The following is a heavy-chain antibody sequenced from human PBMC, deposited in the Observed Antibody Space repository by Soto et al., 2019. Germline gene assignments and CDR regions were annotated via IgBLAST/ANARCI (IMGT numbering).Heavy chain of an antibody. V-gene: IGHV4-34*01. Sequence: QVHLQQWGAGLLKPSETLSLTCAVYGESFTGYYWTWIRQSPGKGLEWIGEINHGGSTNYNPSLKSRVTISIDTSKNQFSLKLTSVNAADTSVYYCARTDIVTTNGFDPWGQGTLVTVSS. CDR1: GESFTGYY. CDR2: INHGGST. J-gene: IGHJ5*02. D-gene: IGHD5-12*01. CDR3: ARTDIVTTNGFDP.